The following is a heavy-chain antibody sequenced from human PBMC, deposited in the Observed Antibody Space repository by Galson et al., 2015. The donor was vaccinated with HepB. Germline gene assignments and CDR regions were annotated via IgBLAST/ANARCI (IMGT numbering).Heavy chain of an antibody. CDR1: GDSISNSNYY. D-gene: IGHD3/OR15-3a*01. CDR2: IYHRGDT. CDR3: ARDRYSHNLDAEY. J-gene: IGHJ4*02. V-gene: IGHV4-39*02. Sequence: ETLSLTCTVSGDSISNSNYYWAWIRQPPGKGLEWIATIYHRGDTYYNPSLQHRVTISIDTSRNEFYLKVNSVTAADTALYYCARDRYSHNLDAEYWGQGTLVTVSS.